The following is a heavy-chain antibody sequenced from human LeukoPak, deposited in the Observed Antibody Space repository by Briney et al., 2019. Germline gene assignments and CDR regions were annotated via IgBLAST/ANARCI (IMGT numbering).Heavy chain of an antibody. CDR1: GFTFSSYG. Sequence: GRSLRLSCAASGFTFSSYGMHWVRQAPGKGLEWVAVISYDGSNKYYADSVKGRFTISRDNSKNTLYLQMNSLRAEDTAVYYCAKGGYCSGGSCYYYYYYGMDVWGQGTTVTVSS. CDR2: ISYDGSNK. V-gene: IGHV3-30*18. CDR3: AKGGYCSGGSCYYYYYYGMDV. D-gene: IGHD2-15*01. J-gene: IGHJ6*02.